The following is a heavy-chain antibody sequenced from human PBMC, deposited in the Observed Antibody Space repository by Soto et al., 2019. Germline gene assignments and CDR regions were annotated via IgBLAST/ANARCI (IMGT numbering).Heavy chain of an antibody. CDR3: ARDNIAARPYYYYVMDV. V-gene: IGHV3-66*01. CDR2: IYSGGGT. J-gene: IGHJ6*02. D-gene: IGHD6-6*01. CDR1: GFTVGGNY. Sequence: GGSLRLSCAASGFTVGGNYMSWVRQPPGKGLEWVSVIYSGGGTYYADSVMGRFTISRDNSKNTLYLQMNSLRAEDTAVYYCARDNIAARPYYYYVMDVWGQGTTVTVSS.